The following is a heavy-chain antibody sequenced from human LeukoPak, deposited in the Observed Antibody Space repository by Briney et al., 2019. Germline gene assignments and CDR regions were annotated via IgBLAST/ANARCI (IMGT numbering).Heavy chain of an antibody. D-gene: IGHD2-8*01. CDR2: INPNSGGT. Sequence: GASMKVSCKASGYTFTGYYMHWVRQAPGQGLEWMGWINPNSGGTNYAQKFQGRVTMTRDTSISTAYVELSRLRSDDTAVYYCARVGYECMPLGWFDPWGQGTLVTVSS. CDR1: GYTFTGYY. V-gene: IGHV1-2*02. J-gene: IGHJ5*02. CDR3: ARVGYECMPLGWFDP.